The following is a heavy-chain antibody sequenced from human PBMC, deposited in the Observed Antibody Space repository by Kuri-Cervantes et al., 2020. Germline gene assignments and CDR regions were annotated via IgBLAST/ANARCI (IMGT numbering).Heavy chain of an antibody. Sequence: SGPTLVKPTETLTLTCTVPGFSLSNARMGVAWIRQPPGKALEWLAVIYWNDDKRYGPSLKSRLTITKDTSKNQVVLTVTNMDPVDTATYYCAHLGTGYYGPAQYNWFDPWGQGTLVTVSS. CDR1: GFSLSNARMG. CDR3: AHLGTGYYGPAQYNWFDP. D-gene: IGHD3/OR15-3a*01. J-gene: IGHJ5*02. CDR2: IYWNDDK. V-gene: IGHV2-5*01.